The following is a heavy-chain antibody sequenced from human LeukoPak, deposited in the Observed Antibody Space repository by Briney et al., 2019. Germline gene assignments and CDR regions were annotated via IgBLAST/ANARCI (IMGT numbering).Heavy chain of an antibody. CDR1: GYSSSRYW. CDR2: IYPGDSDT. CDR3: ARQAYSSGHDAFDF. V-gene: IGHV5-51*01. Sequence: GESLKISCQGSGYSSSRYWIGWVRQMPGKGLEVMGIIYPGDSDTRDSPSCQGHVTISAINSISPAYLQWRNLKAPETAITFCARQAYSSGHDAFDFWGQGKMVTVSS. J-gene: IGHJ3*01. D-gene: IGHD6-19*01.